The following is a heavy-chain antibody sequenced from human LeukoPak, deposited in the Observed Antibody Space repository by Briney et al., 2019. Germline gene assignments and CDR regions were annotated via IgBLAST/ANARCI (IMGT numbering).Heavy chain of an antibody. J-gene: IGHJ6*02. V-gene: IGHV3-30-3*01. CDR1: GFTFSSYA. CDR2: ISYDGNNK. D-gene: IGHD3-10*01. CDR3: ARDLEFPYYYGSGSLTTVYYYAMDV. Sequence: GRSLRLSCAASGFTFSSYAIHWVRQAPGKGLEWVAVISYDGNNKYYADSVKGRFTISRDNSKNTLYLQMNSLRAEDTAVYYCARDLEFPYYYGSGSLTTVYYYAMDVWGQGTMVTVSS.